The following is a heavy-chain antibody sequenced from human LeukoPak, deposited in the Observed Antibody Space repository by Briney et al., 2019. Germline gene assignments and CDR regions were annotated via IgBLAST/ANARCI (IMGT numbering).Heavy chain of an antibody. Sequence: SVKVSCKASGGTFSSHAISWVRQAPGQGLEWMGRIIPILGIANYAQKFQGRVTITADKSTSTAYMELSSLRSEDTAVYYCARVDTAMVIDYWGQGTLVTVSS. V-gene: IGHV1-69*04. J-gene: IGHJ4*02. CDR2: IIPILGIA. CDR3: ARVDTAMVIDY. D-gene: IGHD5-18*01. CDR1: GGTFSSHA.